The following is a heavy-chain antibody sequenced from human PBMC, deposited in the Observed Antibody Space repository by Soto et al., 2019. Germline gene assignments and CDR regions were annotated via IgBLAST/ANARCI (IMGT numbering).Heavy chain of an antibody. CDR1: GGSFSGYY. V-gene: IGHV4-34*01. D-gene: IGHD2-8*02. CDR2: INHSGST. CDR3: ARDKITGLFDY. Sequence: QVQLQQWGAGLLKPSETLSLTCAVYGGSFSGYYWTWIRQPPGTGLEWIGEINHSGSTNYNPSLKSRATISVDTSKTQFSLKLASVTAAETAVYYCARDKITGLFDYWGQGTLVTVSS. J-gene: IGHJ4*02.